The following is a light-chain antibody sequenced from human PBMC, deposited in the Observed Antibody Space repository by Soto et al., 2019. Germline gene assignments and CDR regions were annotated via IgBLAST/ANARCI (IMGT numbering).Light chain of an antibody. CDR2: DAS. Sequence: EILMTQSPSTLSASLGDRVTLSCRASQSISSWLAWYQQKPGKAPKFLIYDASSWNSGVPSRFSGSGSGTQFTLTLRSLHPEDFATYYCQPCNSYAATFGQGTKVEIK. J-gene: IGKJ1*01. CDR1: QSISSW. V-gene: IGKV1-5*01. CDR3: QPCNSYAAT.